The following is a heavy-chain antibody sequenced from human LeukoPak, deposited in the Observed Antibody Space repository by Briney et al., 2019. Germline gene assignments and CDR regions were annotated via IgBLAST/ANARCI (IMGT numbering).Heavy chain of an antibody. J-gene: IGHJ4*02. CDR2: IKSKTDGGTT. CDR3: TGRMVRGVILSDY. V-gene: IGHV3-15*01. D-gene: IGHD3-10*01. Sequence: GGSLRLSCAASGFTFSNAWMSWVRQAPGKGREWVGRIKSKTDGGTTDYAAPVKGRFTISRDDSKNTLYLQMNSLKTEDTAVYYCTGRMVRGVILSDYWGQGTLVTVSS. CDR1: GFTFSNAW.